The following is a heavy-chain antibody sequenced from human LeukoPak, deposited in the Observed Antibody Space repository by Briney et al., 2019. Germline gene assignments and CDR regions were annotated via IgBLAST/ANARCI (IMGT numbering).Heavy chain of an antibody. CDR2: IKQDGSEK. V-gene: IGHV3-7*01. J-gene: IGHJ4*02. D-gene: IGHD2-2*01. CDR3: AGATIVVVPAAMTWVEALNQPTDY. CDR1: GFTFSSYW. Sequence: GGSLRLSCAASGFTFSSYWMSWVRQAPGKGLEWVANIKQDGSEKYYVDSVKGRFTISRDNAKNSLYLQMNSLRAEDTAVYYCAGATIVVVPAAMTWVEALNQPTDYWGQGTLVTVSS.